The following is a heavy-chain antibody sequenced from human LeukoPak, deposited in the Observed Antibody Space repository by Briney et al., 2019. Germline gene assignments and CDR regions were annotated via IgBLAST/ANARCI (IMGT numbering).Heavy chain of an antibody. V-gene: IGHV4-39*02. CDR1: GDSISSSNYY. CDR2: IYYTGSP. CDR3: ARAYGARPYYYFDY. Sequence: PSETLSLTCTVSGDSISSSNYYWGWVRQPPGKGLEWIGTIYYTGSPYYNPSLKSRVTISTDTSKSHFSLKLSSVTAADTAVYYCARAYGARPYYYFDYWGQGTLVTVSS. D-gene: IGHD4-17*01. J-gene: IGHJ4*02.